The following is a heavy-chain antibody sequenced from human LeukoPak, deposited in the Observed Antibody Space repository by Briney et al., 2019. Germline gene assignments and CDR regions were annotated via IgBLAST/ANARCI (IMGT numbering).Heavy chain of an antibody. D-gene: IGHD3-9*01. CDR2: ISAYNGNT. Sequence: ASVKVSCKASGYTFTSYGISWVRQAPGQGLEWMGWISAYNGNTNYAQKLQGRVTMTTDTSTSTAYMELRSLRSDDTAVYYCAREIENYDILTGHVNWFDPWGQGTLVTVSS. CDR1: GYTFTSYG. V-gene: IGHV1-18*01. CDR3: AREIENYDILTGHVNWFDP. J-gene: IGHJ5*02.